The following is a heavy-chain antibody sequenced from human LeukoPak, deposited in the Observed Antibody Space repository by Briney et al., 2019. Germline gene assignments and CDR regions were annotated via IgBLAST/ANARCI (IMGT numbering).Heavy chain of an antibody. D-gene: IGHD2/OR15-2a*01. V-gene: IGHV3-30*02. CDR1: VFTFSHYG. J-gene: IGHJ4*02. CDR2: IKYDGSKI. Sequence: SGGPLRLSCETSVFTFSHYGILWVRQVPGMGLEGVAFIKYDGSKIYYAESVQGRFTISRDNSKNNLFLQMTRMRPQDTAVYYCATDGIPSATALANWGQGNLVTVSS. CDR3: ATDGIPSATALAN.